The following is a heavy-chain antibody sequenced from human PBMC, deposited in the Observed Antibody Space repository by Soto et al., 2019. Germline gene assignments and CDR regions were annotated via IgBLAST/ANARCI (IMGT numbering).Heavy chain of an antibody. D-gene: IGHD3-22*01. CDR1: GFTFSNAW. V-gene: IGHV3-15*01. J-gene: IGHJ5*02. CDR2: IKSKTDGGTT. CDR3: TTGLTYYYDSSGYPTPDWFDP. Sequence: PGGSLRLSCAASGFTFSNAWMSWVRQAPGKGLEWVGRIKSKTDGGTTDYAAPVKGRFTISRDDSKNTLYLQMNSLKTEDTAVYYCTTGLTYYYDSSGYPTPDWFDPWGQGTLVTVSS.